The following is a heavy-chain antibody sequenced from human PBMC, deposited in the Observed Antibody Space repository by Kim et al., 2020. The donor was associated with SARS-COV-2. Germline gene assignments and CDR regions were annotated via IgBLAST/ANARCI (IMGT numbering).Heavy chain of an antibody. J-gene: IGHJ2*01. Sequence: SETLSLTCTVSGGSVSSGSYYWSWIRQPPGKGLEWIGYIYYSGSTNYNPSLKSRVTISVDTSKNQFSLKLSSVTAADTAVYYCARALGSIVVVVAATPVYWYFDLWGRGTLVTISS. CDR3: ARALGSIVVVVAATPVYWYFDL. V-gene: IGHV4-61*01. CDR2: IYYSGST. D-gene: IGHD2-15*01. CDR1: GGSVSSGSYY.